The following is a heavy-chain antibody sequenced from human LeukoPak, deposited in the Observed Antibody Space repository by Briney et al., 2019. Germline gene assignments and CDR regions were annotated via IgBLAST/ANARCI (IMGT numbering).Heavy chain of an antibody. CDR3: AKGTVTNYYYYGMDV. CDR1: GFTFGSYG. J-gene: IGHJ6*02. D-gene: IGHD4-17*01. CDR2: TSHDGSNT. Sequence: GGSLRLSCAASGFTFGSYGMHWIRQAPGKGLEWVAVTSHDGSNTYYVDSVKGRFIISRDNSKNTLYLQMNSLRAEDTAEYYCAKGTVTNYYYYGMDVWGQGTTVTVSS. V-gene: IGHV3-30*18.